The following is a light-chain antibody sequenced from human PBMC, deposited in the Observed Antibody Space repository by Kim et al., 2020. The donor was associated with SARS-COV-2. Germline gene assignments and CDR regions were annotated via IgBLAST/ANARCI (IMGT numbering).Light chain of an antibody. J-gene: IGKJ5*01. CDR1: QSVTSDY. V-gene: IGKV3-20*01. CDR2: GAS. Sequence: VVLTQSPGTLSVSPGERASLSCRASQSVTSDYLAWYQQKPGQPPRLLISGASSRATGIPDRFTGSGSGTDFTLTISRLEPEDFALYFCQQYGDPHITFGQGTRLEIK. CDR3: QQYGDPHIT.